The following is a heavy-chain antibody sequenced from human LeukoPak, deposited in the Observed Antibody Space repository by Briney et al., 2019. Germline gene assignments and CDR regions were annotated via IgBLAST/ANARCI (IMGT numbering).Heavy chain of an antibody. CDR2: ISGDATRI. CDR3: VRDARRHRYFDL. CDR1: GFTFSDFW. D-gene: IGHD6-6*01. Sequence: GGSLRLSCVASGFTFSDFWMHWFRQVPGKGLMWLARISGDATRITYADSVEGRFTISRDTAKKTLYLQMTHLKVDDTAMYFCVRDARRHRYFDLWGRGTLVTVTS. J-gene: IGHJ2*01. V-gene: IGHV3-74*03.